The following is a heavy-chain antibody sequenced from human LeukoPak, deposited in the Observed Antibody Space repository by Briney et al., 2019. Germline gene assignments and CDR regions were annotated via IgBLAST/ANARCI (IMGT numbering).Heavy chain of an antibody. CDR3: ARDEAAEFDY. Sequence: SETLSLTCAVYGGSFSGYYWTWIRQPPGKGLEWIGEINHSGSTNYNPSLKSRVTISVDTSKNQFSLKLSSVTAADTAVYYCARDEAAEFDYWGQGTLVTVSS. CDR1: GGSFSGYY. CDR2: INHSGST. D-gene: IGHD6-25*01. J-gene: IGHJ4*02. V-gene: IGHV4-34*01.